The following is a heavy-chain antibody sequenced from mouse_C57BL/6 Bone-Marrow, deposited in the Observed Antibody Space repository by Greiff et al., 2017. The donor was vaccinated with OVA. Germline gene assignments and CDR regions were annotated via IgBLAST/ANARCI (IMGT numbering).Heavy chain of an antibody. CDR3: TTGDDSYYLAY. CDR1: GFNIKDDY. Sequence: EVKLQESGAELVRPGASVKLSCTASGFNIKDDYMHWVKQRPEQGLEWIGWIDPETGDTEYASKFQGKATITADTSSNTAYLQLSSLTSEDTAVYDCTTGDDSYYLAYWGQGTLVTVSA. D-gene: IGHD2-3*01. J-gene: IGHJ3*01. V-gene: IGHV14-4*01. CDR2: IDPETGDT.